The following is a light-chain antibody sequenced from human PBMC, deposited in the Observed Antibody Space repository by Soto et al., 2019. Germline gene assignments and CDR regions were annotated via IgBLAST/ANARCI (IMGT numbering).Light chain of an antibody. V-gene: IGKV3-20*01. J-gene: IGKJ4*01. Sequence: EIVLTQSPATLSLSPGERATLCCRASQTLTSNYLAWYQQKPDQAPRLLIHGAASRATVIPDRLSGSWSGTDFTLTISRLEPEDFAVYFCQEYSDSVRTFGGGTKVEIK. CDR1: QTLTSNY. CDR2: GAA. CDR3: QEYSDSVRT.